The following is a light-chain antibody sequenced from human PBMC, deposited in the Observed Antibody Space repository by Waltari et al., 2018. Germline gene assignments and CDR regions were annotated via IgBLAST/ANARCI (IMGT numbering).Light chain of an antibody. CDR1: RSDVGGYTY. J-gene: IGLJ2*01. CDR2: DVS. CDR3: SSYTSSSTLVV. Sequence: QSALTQPASVSGSPGPSITISCTGTRSDVGGYTYVSWYQQHPGKAPKLMIYDVSNRPSGVSNRFSGSKSGNTASLTISGLQAEDEADYYCSSYTSSSTLVVFGGGTKLTVL. V-gene: IGLV2-14*03.